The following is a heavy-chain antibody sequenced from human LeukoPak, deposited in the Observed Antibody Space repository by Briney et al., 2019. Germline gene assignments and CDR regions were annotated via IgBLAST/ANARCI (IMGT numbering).Heavy chain of an antibody. CDR2: INPSAGTT. J-gene: IGHJ4*02. V-gene: IGHV1-46*01. CDR3: ARAIAVAGLRWDFDC. CDR1: GYTFTGYY. Sequence: ASVKVSCKASGYTFTGYYIHWVRQAPGQGLEWMGIINPSAGTTTYAQKFQGRVTMTRDMSTSTVYMELSSLISEDTAVYYCARAIAVAGLRWDFDCWGQGTLVTVSS. D-gene: IGHD6-19*01.